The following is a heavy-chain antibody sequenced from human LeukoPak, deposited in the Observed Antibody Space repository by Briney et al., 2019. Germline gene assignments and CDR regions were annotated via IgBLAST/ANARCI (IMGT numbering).Heavy chain of an antibody. CDR3: ARDRPNSYQPGGY. Sequence: GGSLRLSCAASGFAFTTYAMHWVRQAPGKGLEWVAFISYDGGDKYYAESVKGRFTVSRDNSKNTLYLQMNSLRADDTAVYYCARDRPNSYQPGGYWGQGTLVTVSS. J-gene: IGHJ4*02. D-gene: IGHD2-2*01. CDR2: ISYDGGDK. CDR1: GFAFTTYA. V-gene: IGHV3-30*04.